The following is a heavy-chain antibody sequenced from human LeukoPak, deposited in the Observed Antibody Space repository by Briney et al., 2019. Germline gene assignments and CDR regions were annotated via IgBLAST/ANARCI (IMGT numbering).Heavy chain of an antibody. Sequence: PGGSLRLSCAASGFTLSSNYMSWVRQAPGKGLEWVSVIYRGGSTYYADSVKGRFTISRDNSKNTLYLQMNSLRAEDTAVYYCARDHYYDSSGYYYYFDYWGQGTLVTVSS. CDR1: GFTLSSNY. V-gene: IGHV3-53*01. J-gene: IGHJ4*02. CDR3: ARDHYYDSSGYYYYFDY. CDR2: IYRGGST. D-gene: IGHD3-22*01.